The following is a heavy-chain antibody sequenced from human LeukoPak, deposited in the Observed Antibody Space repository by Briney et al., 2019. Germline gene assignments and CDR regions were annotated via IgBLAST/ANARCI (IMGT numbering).Heavy chain of an antibody. J-gene: IGHJ6*03. D-gene: IGHD7-27*01. CDR1: GFTFTDYY. CDR2: IGTRDSTK. CDR3: ARATNWGFPLHMDV. V-gene: IGHV3-11*01. Sequence: GGSLRLSCAASGFTFTDYYMSWIRQAPGKGLEWVSFIGTRDSTKYYADSVKGRFTVSRDNAENSLYLQMNSLTAEDTAVYYCARATNWGFPLHMDVWGKGNTVTVSS.